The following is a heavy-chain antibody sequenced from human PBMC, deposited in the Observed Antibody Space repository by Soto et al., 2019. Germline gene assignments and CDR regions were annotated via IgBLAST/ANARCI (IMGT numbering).Heavy chain of an antibody. Sequence: ASVKVSCKASGGTFSSYAISWVRQAPGQGLEWMGGIIPIFGTANYAQKFQGRVTITADESTSTAYMELSSLRSEDTAVYYCAREVVGATTDRSAFDIWGQGTMVTVSS. CDR2: IIPIFGTA. V-gene: IGHV1-69*13. D-gene: IGHD1-26*01. CDR3: AREVVGATTDRSAFDI. J-gene: IGHJ3*02. CDR1: GGTFSSYA.